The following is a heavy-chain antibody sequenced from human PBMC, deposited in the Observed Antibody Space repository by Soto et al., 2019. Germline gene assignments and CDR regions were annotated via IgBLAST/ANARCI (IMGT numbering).Heavy chain of an antibody. CDR1: GFTFSSYA. D-gene: IGHD3-16*02. Sequence: GGSLRLSCAASGFTFSSYAMSWVRQAPGKGLEWVSAISGSGGSTYYADSVKGRFTISRDNSKKTLYLQMNSLRAEDTAVYYCAKTAFTFGGVIVNLFDYWGQGTLVTVSS. J-gene: IGHJ4*02. CDR3: AKTAFTFGGVIVNLFDY. CDR2: ISGSGGST. V-gene: IGHV3-23*01.